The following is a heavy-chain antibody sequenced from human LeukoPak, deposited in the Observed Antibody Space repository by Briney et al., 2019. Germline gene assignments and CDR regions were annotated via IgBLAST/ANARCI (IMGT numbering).Heavy chain of an antibody. J-gene: IGHJ5*02. D-gene: IGHD5-12*01. Sequence: SETLSLTCTVSGGSISSYYWSWIRQPPEKVLEWIGYIYYSGSTNYNPSLKSRVTISVDTSKNQFSLKLSSVTAADTAVYYCARLKWLRINWFDPWGQGTLVTVSS. V-gene: IGHV4-59*08. CDR2: IYYSGST. CDR1: GGSISSYY. CDR3: ARLKWLRINWFDP.